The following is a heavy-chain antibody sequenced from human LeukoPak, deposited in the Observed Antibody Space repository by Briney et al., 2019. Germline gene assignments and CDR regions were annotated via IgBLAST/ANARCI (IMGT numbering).Heavy chain of an antibody. Sequence: GGSLRLSCAASGFIFSSYSMNWVRQAPGKGLEWVSSISSSSTYIYYADSVKGRFTISRDNAKNSLYLQMNSLRAEDTAVYYCARDRSRGLLDAFDIWGQGTMVTVSS. CDR1: GFIFSSYS. CDR2: ISSSSTYI. CDR3: ARDRSRGLLDAFDI. D-gene: IGHD3-10*01. J-gene: IGHJ3*02. V-gene: IGHV3-21*01.